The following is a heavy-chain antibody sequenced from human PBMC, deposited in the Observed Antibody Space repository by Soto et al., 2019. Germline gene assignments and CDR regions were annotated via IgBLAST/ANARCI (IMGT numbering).Heavy chain of an antibody. CDR3: ARVTITGTTNYYYYYGMDV. CDR2: INHSGST. V-gene: IGHV4-34*01. D-gene: IGHD1-7*01. CDR1: GGSFSGYY. Sequence: SETLSLTCAVYGGSFSGYYWSWIRQPPGKGLEWIGEINHSGSTNYNPSLKSRVTISVDTSKNQFSLKLGPVTAADTAVYYCARVTITGTTNYYYYYGMDVWGQGTTVTVSS. J-gene: IGHJ6*02.